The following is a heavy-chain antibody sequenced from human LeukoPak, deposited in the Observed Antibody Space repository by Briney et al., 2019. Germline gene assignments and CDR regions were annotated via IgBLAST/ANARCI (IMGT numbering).Heavy chain of an antibody. CDR3: ASTDSSGWPPYAEYFQH. CDR1: GFTFSSYW. Sequence: PGGSLRLSCTASGFTFSSYWMSWVRQAPGKGLEWVANIKQDGSEKYYVDSVKGRFTISRDNAKNSLYLQMNSLRAEDTAVYYCASTDSSGWPPYAEYFQHWGQGTLVTVSS. V-gene: IGHV3-7*03. CDR2: IKQDGSEK. D-gene: IGHD6-19*01. J-gene: IGHJ1*01.